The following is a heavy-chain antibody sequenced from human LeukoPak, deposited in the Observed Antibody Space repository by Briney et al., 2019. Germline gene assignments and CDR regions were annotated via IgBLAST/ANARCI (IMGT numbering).Heavy chain of an antibody. CDR2: IISSSSYI. Sequence: KAGGSLRLSCAAPGFTFSSYSMNWVRQAPGKGLEWVSAIISSSSYIYYADSVKGRFTISRDNAKNSLYLQMNSLRAEDTAVYYCARFEAVWFGELLRDYYYGMDVWGQGTTVTVSS. V-gene: IGHV3-21*01. J-gene: IGHJ6*02. CDR3: ARFEAVWFGELLRDYYYGMDV. D-gene: IGHD3-10*01. CDR1: GFTFSSYS.